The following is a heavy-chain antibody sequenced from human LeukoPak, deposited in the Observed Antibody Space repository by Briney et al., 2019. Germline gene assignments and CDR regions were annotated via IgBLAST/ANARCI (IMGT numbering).Heavy chain of an antibody. J-gene: IGHJ4*02. CDR3: ARDQEAFDY. CDR2: IYPRDGST. Sequence: ASVKVSCEASGYSFTSNYIHWVRQAPGQGLEWMGMIYPRDGSTSYAQKFQGRVTVTRDTSTSTAHMELSGLRSEDTAVYYCARDQEAFDYWGQGTLVTVSS. V-gene: IGHV1-46*01. CDR1: GYSFTSNY.